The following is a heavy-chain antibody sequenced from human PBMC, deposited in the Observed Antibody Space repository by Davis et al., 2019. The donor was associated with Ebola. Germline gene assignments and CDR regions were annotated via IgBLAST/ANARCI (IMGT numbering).Heavy chain of an antibody. Sequence: GGSLRLSCAASGFTFSNYWMTWVRQAPGKGLEWVSYISSSSTTKYYADSVKGRFTISRDNAKNSLYLQMNSLRDEDTAVYYCARDLLEPLYYYYGMDVWGQGTTVTVSS. CDR3: ARDLLEPLYYYYGMDV. V-gene: IGHV3-48*02. J-gene: IGHJ6*02. CDR1: GFTFSNYW. CDR2: ISSSSTTK. D-gene: IGHD1-1*01.